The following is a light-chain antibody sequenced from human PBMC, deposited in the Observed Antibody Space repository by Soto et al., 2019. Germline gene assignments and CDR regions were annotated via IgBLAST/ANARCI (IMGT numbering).Light chain of an antibody. CDR3: CSYAGSSTFVV. Sequence: QSVLPQPASVSGSPGQSITISCTGTSSDVGSYNLVSWYQQHPGKAPKLMIYEVSKRPSGVSNRFSGSKSGNTASLTISGLQAEDEADYYCCSYAGSSTFVVFGTGTKVTVL. J-gene: IGLJ1*01. CDR2: EVS. CDR1: SSDVGSYNL. V-gene: IGLV2-23*02.